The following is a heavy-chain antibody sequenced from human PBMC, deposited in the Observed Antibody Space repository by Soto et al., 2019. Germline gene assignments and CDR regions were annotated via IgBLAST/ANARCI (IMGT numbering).Heavy chain of an antibody. J-gene: IGHJ5*02. Sequence: QVQLQQRGAGLLMPSETLSLTCAVSTESLRGYYWTWIRQSPGKGLEWIGEISQSGFTNYNPSLESRVTLSVDTSKSEFSLHLTSMTAADTARYYCARGLFSSGWYSYFDPWGQGTPVTVSS. CDR2: ISQSGFT. V-gene: IGHV4-34*01. CDR1: TESLRGYY. D-gene: IGHD6-19*01. CDR3: ARGLFSSGWYSYFDP.